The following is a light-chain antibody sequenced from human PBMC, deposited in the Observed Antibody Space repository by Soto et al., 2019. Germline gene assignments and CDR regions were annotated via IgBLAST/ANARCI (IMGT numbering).Light chain of an antibody. CDR3: FSYTSSGTYV. V-gene: IGLV2-14*01. CDR2: EVS. J-gene: IGLJ1*01. CDR1: SSDVGNYKY. Sequence: QSVLTQPASVSGSPGQSITISCTGTSSDVGNYKYVSWYQQHPDKAPKLMIYEVSNRPSGVSNRFSGSKSGNTASLTISGLQAEEETDYYCFSYTSSGTYVFGTGTKVTVL.